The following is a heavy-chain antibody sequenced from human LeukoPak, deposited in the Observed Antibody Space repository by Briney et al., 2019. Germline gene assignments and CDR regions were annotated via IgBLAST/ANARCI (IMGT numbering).Heavy chain of an antibody. Sequence: GGSLRLSCAASGFTFSRDSMNWVRQAPGKGLEWVSYINGGGSPIYYADSVRGRFTISRDNAKNSLYLQMNSLRAEDTAIYYCARVKGSYSFDYSGQGTLVTVSS. D-gene: IGHD2-21*01. J-gene: IGHJ4*02. CDR1: GFTFSRDS. CDR2: INGGGSPI. V-gene: IGHV3-48*04. CDR3: ARVKGSYSFDY.